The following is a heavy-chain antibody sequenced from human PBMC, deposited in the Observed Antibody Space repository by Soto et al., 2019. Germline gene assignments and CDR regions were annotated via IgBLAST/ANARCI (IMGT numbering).Heavy chain of an antibody. CDR1: GFTFSSYA. D-gene: IGHD6-6*01. V-gene: IGHV3-23*01. CDR3: AEDMPPPYYSSSSGYYYYGMDV. Sequence: PGGSLRLSCAASGFTFSSYAMSWVRQAPGKGLEWVSAISGSGGSTYYADSVKGRFTISRDNSKNTLYLQMNSLRAEDTAVYYCAEDMPPPYYSSSSGYYYYGMDVWGQGTTVTVSS. CDR2: ISGSGGST. J-gene: IGHJ6*02.